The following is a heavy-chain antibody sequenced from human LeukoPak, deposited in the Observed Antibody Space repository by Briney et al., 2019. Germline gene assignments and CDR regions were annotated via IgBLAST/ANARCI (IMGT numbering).Heavy chain of an antibody. CDR3: ARDRGVVVPAAQFDY. V-gene: IGHV1-18*01. CDR2: ISAYNGNT. J-gene: IGHJ4*02. CDR1: GYTFTSYG. Sequence: GASVKVSCKASGYTFTSYGISWVRQPPGQGLEWMGLISAYNGNTNYAQKLQGRVTMTTDTSTSTAYMELRSLRSDDTAVYYCARDRGVVVPAAQFDYWGQGTLVTVSS. D-gene: IGHD2-2*01.